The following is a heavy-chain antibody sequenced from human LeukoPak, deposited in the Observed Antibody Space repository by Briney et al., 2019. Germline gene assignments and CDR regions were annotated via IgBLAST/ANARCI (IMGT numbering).Heavy chain of an antibody. CDR1: GFTVSSNY. CDR2: ISGSGGST. J-gene: IGHJ4*02. Sequence: PGGSLRLSCAASGFTVSSNYMSWVRQAPGKGLEWVSAISGSGGSTYYADSVKGRFTISRDNSKDTLYLQMNSLRAEDTAVYYCAKAAPITIFDGYYFGYWGQGTLVTVSS. CDR3: AKAAPITIFDGYYFGY. D-gene: IGHD3-3*01. V-gene: IGHV3-23*01.